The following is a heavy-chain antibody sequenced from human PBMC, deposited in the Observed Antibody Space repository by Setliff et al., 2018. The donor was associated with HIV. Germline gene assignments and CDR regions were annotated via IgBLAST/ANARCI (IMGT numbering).Heavy chain of an antibody. CDR1: GGSITGYF. CDR3: ARDRNHYFYYMDF. Sequence: SETLSLTCTISGGSITGYFWSWIRQPPGKGLEWIGNIYYFGITNYNPSLKSRVTISVDTSKNQFSLKLTSETAADPAVYYCARDRNHYFYYMDFWGKGTTVTVSS. J-gene: IGHJ6*03. CDR2: IYYFGIT. V-gene: IGHV4-59*12.